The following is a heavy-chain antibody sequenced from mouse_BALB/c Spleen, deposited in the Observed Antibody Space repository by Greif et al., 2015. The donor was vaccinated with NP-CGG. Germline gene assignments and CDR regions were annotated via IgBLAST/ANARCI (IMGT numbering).Heavy chain of an antibody. CDR3: TKGYYGYAMDY. Sequence: QVQLQQSGAELVKPGASVKLSCKASGYTFTSYYMYWVKQRPGQGLEWIGEINPSNGGTNFNEKFKSKATLTVDKSSSTAYMQLSSLTSEDSAVYYCTKGYYGYAMDYWGQGTSVTVSS. CDR1: GYTFTSYY. D-gene: IGHD1-1*01. V-gene: IGHV1S81*02. J-gene: IGHJ4*01. CDR2: INPSNGGT.